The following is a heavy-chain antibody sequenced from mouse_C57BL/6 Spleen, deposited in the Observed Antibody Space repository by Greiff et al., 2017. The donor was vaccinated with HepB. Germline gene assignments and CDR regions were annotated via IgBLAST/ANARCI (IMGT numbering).Heavy chain of an antibody. D-gene: IGHD2-10*02. CDR2: IYPGSGST. J-gene: IGHJ3*01. Sequence: QVQLQQSGAELVKPGASVKMSCKASGYTFTSYWITWVKQRPGQGLEWIGDIYPGSGSTNYNEKFKSKATLTVDTSSSTAYMQLSSLTSEDSAVYYCARPYGNPGWFAYWGQGTLVTVSA. CDR1: GYTFTSYW. V-gene: IGHV1-55*01. CDR3: ARPYGNPGWFAY.